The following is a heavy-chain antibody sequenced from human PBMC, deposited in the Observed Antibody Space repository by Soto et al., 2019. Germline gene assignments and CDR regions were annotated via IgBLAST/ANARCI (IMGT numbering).Heavy chain of an antibody. D-gene: IGHD3-10*01. V-gene: IGHV4-30-2*01. Sequence: SETLSLTCAVSGGSISSGGYSWSWIRQPPGKGLEWIGYIYHSGSTYYNPSLKSRVTISVDRSKNQFSLKTEDTAVYYCTGSPAPYYYGMDVWGQGTTVTVSS. CDR3: TGSPAPYYYGMDV. J-gene: IGHJ6*02. CDR2: IYHSGST. CDR1: GGSISSGGYS.